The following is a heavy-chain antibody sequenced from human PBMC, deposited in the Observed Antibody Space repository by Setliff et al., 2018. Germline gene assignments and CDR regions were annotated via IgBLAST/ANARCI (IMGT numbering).Heavy chain of an antibody. D-gene: IGHD2-8*01. Sequence: GGSLRLSCAASGFTLSSYWMHWVRQAPGKGLVWVSRINSDGSSTSYADSVKGRFTISRDNAKNTLYLQMSSLRAADTAVYYCVKGTNVVMVYTGFDHWGQGTLVTVSS. CDR1: GFTLSSYW. V-gene: IGHV3-74*01. J-gene: IGHJ4*01. CDR2: INSDGSST. CDR3: VKGTNVVMVYTGFDH.